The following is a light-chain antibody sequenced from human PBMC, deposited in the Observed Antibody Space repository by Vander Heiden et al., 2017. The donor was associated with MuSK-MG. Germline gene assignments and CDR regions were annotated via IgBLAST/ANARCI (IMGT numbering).Light chain of an antibody. V-gene: IGKV1-5*01. CDR3: QHYKSQRFT. CDR2: EGS. J-gene: IGKJ2*01. CDR1: QSISKW. Sequence: DIQMTQSPSILSASVGDRVTITCRASQSISKWLAWHQQKPGEAPKLVIYEGSSLKSGVPSRFSGSGSGTEFTLTISSLQPDDFATYYCQHYKSQRFTFGQGTKLEI.